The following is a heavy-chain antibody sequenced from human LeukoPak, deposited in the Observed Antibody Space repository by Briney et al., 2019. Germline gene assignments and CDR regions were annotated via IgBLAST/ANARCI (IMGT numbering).Heavy chain of an antibody. V-gene: IGHV4-61*02. CDR1: GGSISSGSYY. CDR3: ARDSSSWLNNWFDP. Sequence: PSETLSLTCTVSGGSISSGSYYWSWIRQPAGKGLEWIGRIYTSGSTNYNPSLKSRVTISVDTSKNQFSLKLSSVTAADTAVYYCARDSSSWLNNWFDPWGQGTLVTVSS. D-gene: IGHD6-13*01. CDR2: IYTSGST. J-gene: IGHJ5*02.